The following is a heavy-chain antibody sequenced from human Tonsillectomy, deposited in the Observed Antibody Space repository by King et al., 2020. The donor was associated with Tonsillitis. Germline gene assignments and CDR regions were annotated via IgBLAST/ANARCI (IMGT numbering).Heavy chain of an antibody. CDR3: APDGWNDGDNSNLDY. V-gene: IGHV3-7*01. D-gene: IGHD4-23*01. CDR2: IKQDGSDK. Sequence: VQLVESGGGLVQPGGSLRLACEASGFTFVNYWMSWVRQAPGKGLEGVADIKQDGSDKFYVDSVKGRFTISRDNAKNSLYLQMNRLRAEDSAVYYCAPDGWNDGDNSNLDYWGRGTMVTVSS. CDR1: GFTFVNYW. J-gene: IGHJ4*02.